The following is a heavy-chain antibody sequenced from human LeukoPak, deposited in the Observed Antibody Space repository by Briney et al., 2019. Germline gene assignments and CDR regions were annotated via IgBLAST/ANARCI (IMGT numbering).Heavy chain of an antibody. CDR3: SREGY. Sequence: ASVKVSCKASGYTFTGYYLHWVRQAPGQGLEWVGWINPNSGVTNYAQKFQGRVSMTSDTSISTVYMELSRLGSDDTAVYYCSREGYWGQGTLVTVSS. CDR2: INPNSGVT. J-gene: IGHJ4*02. V-gene: IGHV1-2*02. CDR1: GYTFTGYY.